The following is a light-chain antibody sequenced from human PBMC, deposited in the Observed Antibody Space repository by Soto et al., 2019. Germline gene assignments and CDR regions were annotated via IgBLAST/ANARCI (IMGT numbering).Light chain of an antibody. CDR1: QSVSSY. CDR2: DAS. J-gene: IGKJ4*01. CDR3: QQRSNWPQLT. Sequence: EIVLTQSPATLSLSPVERATLSCSASQSVSSYLAWYQQKPGQAPRLLIYDASNRATGIPARFSGSGSGTDFTLTISSLEPEDFAVYYCQQRSNWPQLTFGGGTKVDI. V-gene: IGKV3-11*01.